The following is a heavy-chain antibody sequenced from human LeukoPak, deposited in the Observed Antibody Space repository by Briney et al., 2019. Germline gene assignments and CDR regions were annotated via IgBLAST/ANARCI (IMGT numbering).Heavy chain of an antibody. CDR3: ARNRPYCSGGSCYNDAFDI. V-gene: IGHV3-74*01. CDR1: GFTFSSYW. J-gene: IGHJ3*02. CDR2: INSDGSST. D-gene: IGHD2-15*01. Sequence: GGSLRLSCAASGFTFSSYWMHWVRQAPGKGLVWVSRINSDGSSTSYADSVKGRFTISRDNAKNTLYLQMNSLRAEDTAVYYCARNRPYCSGGSCYNDAFDIWGQGTMVTVSS.